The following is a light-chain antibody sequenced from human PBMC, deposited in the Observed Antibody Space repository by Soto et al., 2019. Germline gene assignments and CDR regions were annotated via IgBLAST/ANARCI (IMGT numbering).Light chain of an antibody. J-gene: IGLJ3*02. Sequence: QPVLTQSSSASASLGSSVKLTCTLSSGHSSYIIAWHQQQPGKAPRYLMKLEGSGSYNKGSGVPDRFSGSSSGGDRYLTISGLQSEDEADYYCETWDSNTRVFGGGTKLTVL. CDR3: ETWDSNTRV. CDR1: SGHSSYI. V-gene: IGLV4-60*03. CDR2: LEGSGSY.